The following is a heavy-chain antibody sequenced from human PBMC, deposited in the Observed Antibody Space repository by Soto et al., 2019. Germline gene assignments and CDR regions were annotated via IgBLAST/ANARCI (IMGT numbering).Heavy chain of an antibody. CDR3: AKIVDCSSTSCPVDY. V-gene: IGHV3-23*01. CDR1: GFTFSSYA. J-gene: IGHJ4*02. CDR2: ISGSGGST. Sequence: GGSLRLSCAASGFTFSSYAMSWVRQAPGKGLEWVSAISGSGGSTYYADSVKGRFTISRDNSKNTLYLQMNSLRAEDTAVYYCAKIVDCSSTSCPVDYWGQGTLVTVSS. D-gene: IGHD2-2*01.